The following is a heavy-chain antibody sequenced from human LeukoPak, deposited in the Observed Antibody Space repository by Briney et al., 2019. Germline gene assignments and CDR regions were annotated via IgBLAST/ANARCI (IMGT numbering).Heavy chain of an antibody. CDR2: IHYSGSA. V-gene: IGHV4-31*03. CDR1: GGSISSDAYV. CDR3: ARENYDILTGYYYWFDP. Sequence: PSQTLSLTCTVSGGSISSDAYVWNWIRHHPVKGLEWIGHIHYSGSAYYIPSLQSRVIISVDTSQNQFSLKLSSVTAADTAVYYCARENYDILTGYYYWFDPGGQGTLVTVSS. J-gene: IGHJ5*02. D-gene: IGHD3-9*01.